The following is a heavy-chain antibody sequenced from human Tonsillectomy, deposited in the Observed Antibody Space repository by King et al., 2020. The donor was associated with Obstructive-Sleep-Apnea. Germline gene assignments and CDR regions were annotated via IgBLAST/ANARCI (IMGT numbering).Heavy chain of an antibody. CDR1: GGSISSYY. J-gene: IGHJ6*02. D-gene: IGHD4-11*01. CDR2: IYYSGST. CDR3: ARHGTTPSYYYGMDV. Sequence: QLQESGPGLVKPSETLSLTCTVSGGSISSYYWSWIRQPPGKGLEWIGYIYYSGSTNYNPSLKSRVTISVDTSKNQFSLKLSSVTAADTAVYYCARHGTTPSYYYGMDVWGQWTTVTVSS. V-gene: IGHV4-59*08.